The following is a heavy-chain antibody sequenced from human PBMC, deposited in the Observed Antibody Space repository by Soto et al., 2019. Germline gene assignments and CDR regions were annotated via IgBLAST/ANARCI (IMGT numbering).Heavy chain of an antibody. CDR3: ASPSPYDYIWGSYPNYFDY. Sequence: QLQLQESGPGLVKPSETLSLTCTVSGGSISSSSYYWGWIRQPPGKGLEWIGSIYYSGSTYYNPSLKSRVTISVDTSKHQFSLKLSSVTAADTAVYYCASPSPYDYIWGSYPNYFDYWGQGTLVTVSS. J-gene: IGHJ4*02. CDR1: GGSISSSSYY. CDR2: IYYSGST. D-gene: IGHD3-16*02. V-gene: IGHV4-39*01.